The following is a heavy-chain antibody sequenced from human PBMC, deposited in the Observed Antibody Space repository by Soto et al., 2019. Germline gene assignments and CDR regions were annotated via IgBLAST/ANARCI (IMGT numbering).Heavy chain of an antibody. D-gene: IGHD3-9*01. CDR3: AQGLTPYDILTGYTDAFDI. J-gene: IGHJ3*02. CDR2: ISGSGGST. Sequence: GGSLRLSCAASGFTFSSYAMSWVRQAPGKGLEWVSAISGSGGSTYYADSVKGRFTISRDNSKNTLYLQMNSLRAEDTAVYYCAQGLTPYDILTGYTDAFDIWGQGTMVTLSS. CDR1: GFTFSSYA. V-gene: IGHV3-23*01.